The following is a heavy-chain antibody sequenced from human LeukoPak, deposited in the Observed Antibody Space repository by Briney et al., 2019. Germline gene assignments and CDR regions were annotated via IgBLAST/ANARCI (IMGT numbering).Heavy chain of an antibody. V-gene: IGHV5-51*01. CDR3: ARRGSSTSDAVDM. D-gene: IGHD3-10*01. CDR2: TYPGDSNT. Sequence: RESLKLCCTASGYSFTTYWIGRVRQMPGKGLEWMGVTYPGDSNTRYSPSFQDQVLISADKSVSTTYLHWGSQQASGTAMYFCARRGSSTSDAVDMWGQGTMVTVS. CDR1: GYSFTTYW. J-gene: IGHJ3*02.